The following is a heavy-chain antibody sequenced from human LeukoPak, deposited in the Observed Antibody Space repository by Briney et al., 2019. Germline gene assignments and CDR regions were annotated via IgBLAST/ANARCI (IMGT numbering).Heavy chain of an antibody. V-gene: IGHV1-2*06. J-gene: IGHJ4*02. CDR3: ARDSSGWNHDY. Sequence: ASVKVSCKASGYTFTGYYMHWVRQAPGQGLEWMGRINPNSGGTNYAQKFQGRVTMTRDTSIGTAYMELSRLRSDDTAVYYCARDSSGWNHDYWGQGTLVTVSS. D-gene: IGHD6-19*01. CDR1: GYTFTGYY. CDR2: INPNSGGT.